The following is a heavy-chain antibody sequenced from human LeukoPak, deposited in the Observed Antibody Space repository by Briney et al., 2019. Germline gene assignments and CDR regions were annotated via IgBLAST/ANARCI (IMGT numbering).Heavy chain of an antibody. CDR2: IYQSGST. J-gene: IGHJ5*02. CDR1: GYSISSGYY. CDR3: ASGLEGPVFDP. V-gene: IGHV4-38-2*02. D-gene: IGHD1-1*01. Sequence: SETLSLTCTVSGYSISSGYYWGWIRQPPGKGLEWIGSIYQSGSTYYNPSLKSRVTISVDTSKNQFSLKLSSVTAADTAVYYCASGLEGPVFDPWGQGTLVTVSS.